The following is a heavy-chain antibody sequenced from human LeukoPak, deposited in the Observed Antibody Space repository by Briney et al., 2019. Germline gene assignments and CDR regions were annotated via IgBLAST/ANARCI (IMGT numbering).Heavy chain of an antibody. CDR1: GGSISSGTYY. Sequence: SETLSLTCTVSGGSISSGTYYWGWIRQPAGKGLEWIGRIYTSGSTNYNPSLKSRVTISVDTSKNQFSLKLSSVTAADTAVYYCAREGYSYGLPNWFDPWGQGTLVTVSS. V-gene: IGHV4-61*02. D-gene: IGHD5-18*01. J-gene: IGHJ5*02. CDR3: AREGYSYGLPNWFDP. CDR2: IYTSGST.